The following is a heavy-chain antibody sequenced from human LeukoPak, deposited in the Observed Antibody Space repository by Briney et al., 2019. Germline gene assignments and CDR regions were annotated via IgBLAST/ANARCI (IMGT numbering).Heavy chain of an antibody. CDR3: ARSYSYGSRPFFDY. J-gene: IGHJ4*02. Sequence: ASVKVSCKASGYTFTGYYMHWVRQAPGQGLEWMGWINPNSGGTNYAQKFQGRVTMTRDTSISTSYMELSRLRSDDTAVYYCARSYSYGSRPFFDYWGQGTLVTVPS. CDR1: GYTFTGYY. V-gene: IGHV1-2*02. CDR2: INPNSGGT. D-gene: IGHD5-18*01.